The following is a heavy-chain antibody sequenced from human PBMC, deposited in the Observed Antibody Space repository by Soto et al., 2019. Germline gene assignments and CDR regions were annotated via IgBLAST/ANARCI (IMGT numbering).Heavy chain of an antibody. D-gene: IGHD2-8*01. Sequence: GGSLRLSCAASGFTFSRYSMNWVRQAPGKGLEWVSYISSSGSPKYYADSVKGRFTISRDNAKNSLYLQMNSLRDEDTAVYYCARVYSYGMDVWGQETTVTVS. CDR1: GFTFSRYS. J-gene: IGHJ6*02. CDR3: ARVYSYGMDV. V-gene: IGHV3-48*02. CDR2: ISSSGSPK.